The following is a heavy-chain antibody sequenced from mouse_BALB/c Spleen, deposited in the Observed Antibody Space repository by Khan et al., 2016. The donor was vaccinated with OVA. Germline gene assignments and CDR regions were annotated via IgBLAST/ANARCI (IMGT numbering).Heavy chain of an antibody. CDR1: GFNIKDTY. CDR2: IDPANGNT. CDR3: ARDYWDVFAY. V-gene: IGHV14-3*02. Sequence: VQVKQSGAELVKPGASVKLSCTASGFNIKDTYMHWVKQRPEQGLEWIGRIDPANGNTKYDPKFQGKATITADTSSNTAYLQLSSLTYEDTAVYYCARDYWDVFAYWGQGTLVTVSA. J-gene: IGHJ3*01. D-gene: IGHD4-1*01.